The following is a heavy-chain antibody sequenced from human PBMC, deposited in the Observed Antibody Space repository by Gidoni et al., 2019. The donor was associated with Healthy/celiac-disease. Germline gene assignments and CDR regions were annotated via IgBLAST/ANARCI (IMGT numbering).Heavy chain of an antibody. CDR1: GFPFSGYS. CDR3: YYHPYYYYYMDV. J-gene: IGHJ6*03. V-gene: IGHV3-30-3*01. CDR2: ISYDGSKK. Sequence: QVQLVESGGGVVQPGRSLRLSCAASGFPFSGYSMHWVRQAPGQGLEWVAVISYDGSKKDYADSVKGRLTISRDNSKNTAVYYCSRAERPNYYDSSGYYHPYYYYYMDVWGKGTTVTVSS. D-gene: IGHD3-22*01.